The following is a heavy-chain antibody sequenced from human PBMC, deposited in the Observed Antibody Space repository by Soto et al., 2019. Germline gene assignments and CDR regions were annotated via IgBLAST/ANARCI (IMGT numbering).Heavy chain of an antibody. V-gene: IGHV1-18*01. J-gene: IGHJ4*02. D-gene: IGHD2-15*01. CDR1: GYTFTSYG. CDR2: ISAYNGNT. Sequence: QVQLVQSGAEVKKPGASVKVSCKASGYTFTSYGISWVRQSPGQGLEWMGWISAYNGNTNYAQKLQGRVNMTKDTSTSTDYMELRSLRSDDTAVYYCASDYCSGGSCYFDYWGQGNLVTVSS. CDR3: ASDYCSGGSCYFDY.